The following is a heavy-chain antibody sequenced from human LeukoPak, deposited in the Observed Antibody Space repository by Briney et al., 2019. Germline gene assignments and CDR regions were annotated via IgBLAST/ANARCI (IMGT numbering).Heavy chain of an antibody. CDR3: AREIITAGYYYYYMDV. J-gene: IGHJ6*03. Sequence: SETLSLTCTVSGGSVSSGNYYWSWIRQPPGKGLEWIGYIFYSGSTRYNPSLKSRVTISVDTSKNQFSLKVSSVTAADTAVYYCAREIITAGYYYYYMDVWGKGTTVTVSS. CDR2: IFYSGST. D-gene: IGHD6-25*01. CDR1: GGSVSSGNYY. V-gene: IGHV4-61*01.